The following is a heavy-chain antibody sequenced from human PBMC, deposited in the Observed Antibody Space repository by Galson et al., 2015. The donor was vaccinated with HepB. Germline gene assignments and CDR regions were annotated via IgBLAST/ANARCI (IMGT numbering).Heavy chain of an antibody. Sequence: SLRLSCADTGFTFSGSAMHWVRQASGKGLEWVGRIGSKTDNYATAYAASVRGKFTISRDDSKNKAYLQMNSMRAEDTAVYYCASREGSSPVCGYFDLGGRAPLVSVAS. CDR2: IGSKTDNYAT. CDR3: ASREGSSPVCGYFDL. CDR1: GFTFSGSA. V-gene: IGHV3-73*01. J-gene: IGHJ2*01. D-gene: IGHD1-26*01.